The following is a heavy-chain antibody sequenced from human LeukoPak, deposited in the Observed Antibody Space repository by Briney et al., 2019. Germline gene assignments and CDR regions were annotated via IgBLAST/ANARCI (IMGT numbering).Heavy chain of an antibody. V-gene: IGHV4-34*01. D-gene: IGHD7-27*01. J-gene: IGHJ4*02. Sequence: SETLSLTCAVYGGSFSGYYWSWIRQPPGKGLEWIGEINHSGSTNYNPSLKSQVTISVDTSKNQFSLKLSSVTAADTAVYYCARTNWGFGLGYWGQGTLVTVSS. CDR1: GGSFSGYY. CDR2: INHSGST. CDR3: ARTNWGFGLGY.